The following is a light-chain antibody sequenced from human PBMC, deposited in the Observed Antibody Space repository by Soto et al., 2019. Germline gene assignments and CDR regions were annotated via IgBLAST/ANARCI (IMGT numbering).Light chain of an antibody. CDR3: QQYDSYPLA. J-gene: IGKJ4*01. CDR1: QSISNW. CDR2: KAS. V-gene: IGKV1-5*03. Sequence: DIQMTQSPSTLSASVGDRVTITCRASQSISNWLAWYQQKPGKAPKYLIYKASNLQSGVPSRFSGSGSGTEFTLTISSLQPDDFATHYCQQYDSYPLAFGGGTRVDIK.